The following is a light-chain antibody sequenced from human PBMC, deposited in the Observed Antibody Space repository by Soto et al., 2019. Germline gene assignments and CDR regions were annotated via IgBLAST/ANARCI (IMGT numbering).Light chain of an antibody. CDR2: DVN. CDR1: SSDVGNSNG. J-gene: IGLJ1*01. CDR3: SSYTSSSTYV. Sequence: QSALTQPPSVSGSPGQSVAIPCTGTSSDVGNSNGVSWYHQPPGTAPKLMIYDVNNRPSGVPDRFSGSKSGNTASLTISGLQAEDEGDYYCSSYTSSSTYVFGTGTKVTVL. V-gene: IGLV2-18*02.